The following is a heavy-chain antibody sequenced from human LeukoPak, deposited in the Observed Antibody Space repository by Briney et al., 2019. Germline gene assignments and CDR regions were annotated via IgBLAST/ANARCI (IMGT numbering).Heavy chain of an antibody. CDR1: GGSISSYY. CDR3: ARGRPNYYGSGSYNWFDP. D-gene: IGHD3-10*01. Sequence: PSETLSLTCTVSGGSISSYYWSWIRQPPGKGLEWIGYIYYSGSTNYNPSLKSRVTISVDTSKNQFSLKLSSVTAADTAVYYCARGRPNYYGSGSYNWFDPWGQGTLVTVSS. V-gene: IGHV4-59*12. CDR2: IYYSGST. J-gene: IGHJ5*02.